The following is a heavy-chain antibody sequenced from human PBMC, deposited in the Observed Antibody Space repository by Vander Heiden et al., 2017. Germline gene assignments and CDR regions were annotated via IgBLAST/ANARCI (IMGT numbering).Heavy chain of an antibody. V-gene: IGHV3-33*01. CDR1: GFTFSSDG. CDR2: IWYDGSNK. J-gene: IGHJ4*02. Sequence: QVQLVESGGGVVQPGRSLRLCCAASGFTFSSDGMHWVRQAPGKGLEWVAVIWYDGSNKYYADSVKGRFTISRDNSKNTLYLQMNSLRAEDTAVYYCARWSGDGYNLDYWGQGTLVTVSS. D-gene: IGHD5-12*01. CDR3: ARWSGDGYNLDY.